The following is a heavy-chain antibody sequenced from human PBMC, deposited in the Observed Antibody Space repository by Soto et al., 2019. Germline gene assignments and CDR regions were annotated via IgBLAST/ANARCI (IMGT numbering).Heavy chain of an antibody. Sequence: GASVKVSCKASGYTFTSYGISWVRQAPGQGLEWMGWISAYNGNTNYAQKLQGRVTMTTDTSTSTAYMEQRSLRSDDTDEYYCARGGRWLEHDYYSGMAVGGKGTRATVSS. CDR2: ISAYNGNT. J-gene: IGHJ6*04. V-gene: IGHV1-18*01. CDR3: ARGGRWLEHDYYSGMAV. D-gene: IGHD6-19*01. CDR1: GYTFTSYG.